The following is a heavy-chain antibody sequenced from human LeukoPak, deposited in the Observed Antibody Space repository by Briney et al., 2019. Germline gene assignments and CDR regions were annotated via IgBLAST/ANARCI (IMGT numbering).Heavy chain of an antibody. CDR1: GGSFNGYP. CDR2: IYHSGST. D-gene: IGHD1-26*01. J-gene: IGHJ6*02. CDR3: ARVAGAPRYYYYYGMDV. Sequence: PSETLSLTCAVHGGSFNGYPWSWIRQPPGKGLDWLGYIYHSGSTYYNPSLKSRVTISVDRSKNQFSLKLSSVTAADTAVYYCARVAGAPRYYYYYGMDVWGQGTTVTVSS. V-gene: IGHV4-30-2*01.